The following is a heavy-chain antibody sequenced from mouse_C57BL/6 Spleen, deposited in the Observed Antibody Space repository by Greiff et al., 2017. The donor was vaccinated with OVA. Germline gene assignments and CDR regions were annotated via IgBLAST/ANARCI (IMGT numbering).Heavy chain of an antibody. CDR3: ARYPVGYFDV. CDR1: GFTFTDYY. V-gene: IGHV7-3*01. J-gene: IGHJ1*03. CDR2: IRNKANGYTT. D-gene: IGHD1-1*01. Sequence: DVKLVESGGGLVQPGGSLSLSCAASGFTFTDYYMSWVRQPPGKALEWLGFIRNKANGYTTEYSASVKGRFTISRDNSQSILYLQMNALRAEDSATYYCARYPVGYFDVWGTGTTVTVSS.